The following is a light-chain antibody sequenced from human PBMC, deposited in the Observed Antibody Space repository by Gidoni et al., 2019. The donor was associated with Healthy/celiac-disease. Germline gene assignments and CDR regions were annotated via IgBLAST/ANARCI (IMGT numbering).Light chain of an antibody. CDR3: SSYTSSSTQ. J-gene: IGLJ2*01. CDR1: SSDCGGYNY. V-gene: IGLV2-14*01. CDR2: EVS. Sequence: QSALTQPASVSGSPGQSITISCTGTSSDCGGYNYVSWYQQHPGKATKLMIYEVSNRPSGVSNRFSGSKSGNTASLTISGLQAEDEADYYCSSYTSSSTQFGGGTKLTVL.